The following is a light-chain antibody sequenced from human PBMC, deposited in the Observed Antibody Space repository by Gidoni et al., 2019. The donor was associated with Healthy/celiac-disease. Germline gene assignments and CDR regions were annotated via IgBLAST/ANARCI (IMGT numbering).Light chain of an antibody. CDR2: AAS. V-gene: IGKV1D-8*02. Sequence: AIWMTQSPSLLSASTGDRVTISCRILHGSSSYLAWYQQKPGNAPELLIYAASTLQSGVPSRFSGSGSGTDFTLTISCLQSEDFATYYCQQYYSFPWTFGQGTKVEIK. CDR3: QQYYSFPWT. J-gene: IGKJ1*01. CDR1: HGSSSY.